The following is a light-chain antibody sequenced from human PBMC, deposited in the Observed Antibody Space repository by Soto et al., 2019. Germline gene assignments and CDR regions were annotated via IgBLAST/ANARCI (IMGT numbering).Light chain of an antibody. CDR1: QSVGNSY. J-gene: IGKJ1*01. CDR3: QQYGSSPRT. Sequence: IVLTQSPGALSLSPGERVTLSCRASQSVGNSYLAWYQQKPGQAPRLLIYDASTRATGISDRFSGSGSGTDFTLTITRLEPDDFAVYYCQQYGSSPRTFGQGTKVEIK. V-gene: IGKV3-20*01. CDR2: DAS.